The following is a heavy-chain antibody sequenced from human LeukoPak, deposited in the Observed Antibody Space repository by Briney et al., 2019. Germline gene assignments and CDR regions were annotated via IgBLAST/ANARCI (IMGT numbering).Heavy chain of an antibody. D-gene: IGHD3-10*01. CDR3: QGSGSYYFDY. V-gene: IGHV3-23*01. J-gene: IGHJ4*02. CDR1: GFTFSSYA. Sequence: GGSLRLSCAASGFTFSSYAMSWVRQAPGKGLEWVSAISGSGGSTYYADFVKGRFTISRDNSKNTLYLQMNSLRAEDTAVYYCQGSGSYYFDYWGQGTLVTVSS. CDR2: ISGSGGST.